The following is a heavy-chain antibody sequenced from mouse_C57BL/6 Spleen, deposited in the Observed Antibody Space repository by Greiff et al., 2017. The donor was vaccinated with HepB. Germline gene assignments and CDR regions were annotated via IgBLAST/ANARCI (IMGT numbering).Heavy chain of an antibody. J-gene: IGHJ2*01. Sequence: EVKLVESGGGLVKPGGSLKLSCAASGFTFSDYGMHWVRQAPEKGLEWVAYISSGSSTIYYADTVKGRFTISRDNAKNTLFLQMTSLRSEDTAMYYCARRNYGPLYFDYWGQGTTLTVSS. CDR1: GFTFSDYG. D-gene: IGHD1-1*01. V-gene: IGHV5-17*01. CDR3: ARRNYGPLYFDY. CDR2: ISSGSSTI.